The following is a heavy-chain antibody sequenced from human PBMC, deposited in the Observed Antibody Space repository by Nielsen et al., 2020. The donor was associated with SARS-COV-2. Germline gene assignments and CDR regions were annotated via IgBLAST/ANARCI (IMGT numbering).Heavy chain of an antibody. D-gene: IGHD2-2*01. Sequence: WIRQPPGKGLEWIGEIYHSGSTNYNPSLKSRVTMSVDTSKNQFSLKLSSVTAADTAVYYCARHHRCVVPAAGCYYYGMDVWGQGTTVTVSS. J-gene: IGHJ6*02. CDR3: ARHHRCVVPAAGCYYYGMDV. CDR2: IYHSGST. V-gene: IGHV4-39*01.